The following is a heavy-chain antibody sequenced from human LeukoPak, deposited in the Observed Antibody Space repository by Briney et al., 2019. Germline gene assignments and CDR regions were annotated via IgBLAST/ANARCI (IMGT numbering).Heavy chain of an antibody. J-gene: IGHJ5*02. Sequence: SETLSLTCAVYGGSFSGYYWSWIRQPPGKGLEWIGEINHSGSTNYNPSPKSRVTISVDTSKNQFSLKLSSVTAADTAVYYCARVRYYGSGSYRGWFDPWGQGTLVTVSS. CDR2: INHSGST. D-gene: IGHD3-10*01. CDR1: GGSFSGYY. V-gene: IGHV4-34*01. CDR3: ARVRYYGSGSYRGWFDP.